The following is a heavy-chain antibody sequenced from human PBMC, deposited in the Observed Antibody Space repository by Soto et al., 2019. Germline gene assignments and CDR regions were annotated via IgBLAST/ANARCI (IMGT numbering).Heavy chain of an antibody. Sequence: SETLSLTCTVSGGSISSGDYYWSWIRQPPGKGLEWIGYIYYSGSTYYNPSLKSRVTISVDTSKNQFSLKLSSVTAADTAVYYCARDLASSGPVWFGELLPGYWGQGTLVTVSS. V-gene: IGHV4-30-4*01. CDR1: GGSISSGDYY. CDR3: ARDLASSGPVWFGELLPGY. J-gene: IGHJ4*02. D-gene: IGHD3-10*01. CDR2: IYYSGST.